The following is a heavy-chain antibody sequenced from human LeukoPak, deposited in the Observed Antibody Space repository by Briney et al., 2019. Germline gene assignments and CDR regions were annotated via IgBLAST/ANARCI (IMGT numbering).Heavy chain of an antibody. CDR3: ATDREGDPSAYYLV. J-gene: IGHJ4*02. V-gene: IGHV1-69*13. CDR2: IIPIFGTA. CDR1: GGTFSSYA. Sequence: SVKVSCKASGGTFSSYAISWVRQAPGQGLEWMGGIIPIFGTANYAQKFQGRVTITADESTSTAYMELSSLRFEDTAVYYCATDREGDPSAYYLVGGQGTLITVSS. D-gene: IGHD3-22*01.